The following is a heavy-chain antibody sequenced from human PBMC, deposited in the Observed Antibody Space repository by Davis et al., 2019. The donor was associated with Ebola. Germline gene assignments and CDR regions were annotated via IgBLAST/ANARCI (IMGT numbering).Heavy chain of an antibody. J-gene: IGHJ6*02. V-gene: IGHV4-61*01. Sequence: SETLSLTCAVSGGSISSSYYWSWIRQPPGKGLEWIGYIYYSGSTNYNPSLKSRVTISVDTSKNQFSLKLSSVTAADTAVYYCARDYYYYGMDVWGQGTTVTVSS. CDR3: ARDYYYYGMDV. CDR1: GGSISSSYY. CDR2: IYYSGST.